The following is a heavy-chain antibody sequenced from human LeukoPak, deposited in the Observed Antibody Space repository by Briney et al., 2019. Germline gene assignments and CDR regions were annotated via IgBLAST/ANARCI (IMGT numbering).Heavy chain of an antibody. J-gene: IGHJ4*02. Sequence: GASVKVSCKASGYTISDYSMHWVRQAPGQGLEWMGWINPNTNGINYAQKFQGRVIITRDTSINTAYMELRSLTSDDTAIYYCASARYSGHEPFDFWGQGTLVTVST. V-gene: IGHV1-2*02. D-gene: IGHD5-12*01. CDR2: INPNTNGI. CDR3: ASARYSGHEPFDF. CDR1: GYTISDYS.